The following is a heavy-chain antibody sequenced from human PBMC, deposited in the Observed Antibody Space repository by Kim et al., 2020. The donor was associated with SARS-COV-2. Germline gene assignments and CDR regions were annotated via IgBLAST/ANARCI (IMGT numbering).Heavy chain of an antibody. Sequence: SGPTLVKPTQTLTLTCTFSGFSLTTSGMCVSWIRQPPGKALEWLALIDWADDKYYTSSLKTRLTISKDTPKNQVVLTLTNMDPVDAATYYCARTPQTVDTAMVNSWAFDIWGPGTMVTVSS. CDR1: GFSLTTSGMC. J-gene: IGHJ3*02. V-gene: IGHV2-70*01. D-gene: IGHD5-18*01. CDR2: IDWADDK. CDR3: ARTPQTVDTAMVNSWAFDI.